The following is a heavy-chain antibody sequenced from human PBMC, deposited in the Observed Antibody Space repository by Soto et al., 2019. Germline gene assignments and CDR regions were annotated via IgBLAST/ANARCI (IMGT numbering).Heavy chain of an antibody. Sequence: PGESLKISCKASGYSFTNYWIGWVRQMPGKGLEWMGIIYPGDSDTRYSPSFQGQVTISADKSISTAYLQWSSLRASDTAMYYCARPECSSTSCQPNFDLWGQGTLVTVSS. CDR1: GYSFTNYW. CDR3: ARPECSSTSCQPNFDL. V-gene: IGHV5-51*01. D-gene: IGHD2-2*01. J-gene: IGHJ4*02. CDR2: IYPGDSDT.